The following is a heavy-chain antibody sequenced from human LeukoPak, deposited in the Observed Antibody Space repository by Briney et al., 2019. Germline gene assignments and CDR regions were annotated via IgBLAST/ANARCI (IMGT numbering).Heavy chain of an antibody. CDR3: AKTSQGHPPYYCSMDV. Sequence: PGGSLRLSCAASGFTFSSYAMIWVRQAPGKGLELVSAIGGSGTSTFYADSVKGRFTISRDNSKTTLYLQMNSLRAEDTAVYYCAKTSQGHPPYYCSMDVWGQGTTVTVSS. CDR1: GFTFSSYA. CDR2: IGGSGTST. V-gene: IGHV3-23*01. J-gene: IGHJ6*02.